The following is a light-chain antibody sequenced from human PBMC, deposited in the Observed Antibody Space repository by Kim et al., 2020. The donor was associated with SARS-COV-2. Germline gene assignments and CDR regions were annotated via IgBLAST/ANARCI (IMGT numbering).Light chain of an antibody. CDR1: NIGDKS. CDR3: QVWDSSSDHVV. CDR2: YDN. J-gene: IGLJ2*01. Sequence: APGKTTTITCGGNNIGDKSVHWYPQKPGQAPLLVLYYDNDRPSGIPERFSGSNSGNTATLTISTVEAGDEADYYCQVWDSSSDHVVFGGGTQLTVL. V-gene: IGLV3-21*04.